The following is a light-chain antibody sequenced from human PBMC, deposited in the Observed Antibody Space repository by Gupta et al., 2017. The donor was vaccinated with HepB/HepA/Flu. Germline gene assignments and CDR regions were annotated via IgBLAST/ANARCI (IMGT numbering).Light chain of an antibody. CDR2: GAS. Sequence: EIIMTQSPATLSLSPGERATLSCRVSQSVGNNLAWYQHRAGQAPRLLIFGASTRATGIPARFSGSGSGTDFTLTISSLQSEDFAIYYCQHYNNLPLSFGGGTKVEIK. CDR1: QSVGNN. CDR3: QHYNNLPLS. V-gene: IGKV3-15*01. J-gene: IGKJ4*01.